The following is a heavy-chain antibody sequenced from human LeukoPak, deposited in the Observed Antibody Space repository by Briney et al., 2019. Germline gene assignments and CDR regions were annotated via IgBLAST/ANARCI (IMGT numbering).Heavy chain of an antibody. D-gene: IGHD2-2*01. CDR3: ARDGGSGYCSSSNCYEGFDY. CDR2: IYSGESA. CDR1: GFTFSSYG. Sequence: PGGSLRLSCAASGFTFSSYGMHWVRQAPGKGLEWVSTIYSGESAYYADSVKGRFTISRDNSKNALVLQMNSLTAADTAVYYCARDGGSGYCSSSNCYEGFDYWGQGTLVTVSS. J-gene: IGHJ4*02. V-gene: IGHV3-66*01.